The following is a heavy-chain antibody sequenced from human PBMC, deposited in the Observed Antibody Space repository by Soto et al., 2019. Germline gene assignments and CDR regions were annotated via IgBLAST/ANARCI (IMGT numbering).Heavy chain of an antibody. Sequence: PSEPLSLTCAVYGGSLSDYYWSWIRQSPGKGLEWIGEIHPSGSTDYKPSLKSRVTLSVDTSKNHFSLKLTSVTAADTAIYFCARGLDKYKRGNGWGQGTTVTISS. CDR2: IHPSGST. CDR1: GGSLSDYY. CDR3: ARGLDKYKRGNG. J-gene: IGHJ6*02. V-gene: IGHV4-34*01. D-gene: IGHD1-1*01.